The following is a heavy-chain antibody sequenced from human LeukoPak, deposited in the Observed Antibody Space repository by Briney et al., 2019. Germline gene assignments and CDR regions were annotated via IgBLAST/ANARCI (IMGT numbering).Heavy chain of an antibody. D-gene: IGHD1-26*01. Sequence: GGSLRLSCAASGFTFSTYSMNWVRQAPGKGLEWVSSISSSSYIYYADSVKGRFTISRDNAKNSLYLQMNSLRAEDTAVYYCARVGAWELRSFDAFDIWGQGTMVTVSS. CDR2: ISSSSYI. CDR1: GFTFSTYS. V-gene: IGHV3-21*01. CDR3: ARVGAWELRSFDAFDI. J-gene: IGHJ3*02.